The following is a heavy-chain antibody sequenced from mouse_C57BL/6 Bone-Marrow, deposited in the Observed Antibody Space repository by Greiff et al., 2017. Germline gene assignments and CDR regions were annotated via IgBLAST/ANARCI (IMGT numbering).Heavy chain of an antibody. V-gene: IGHV5-17*01. CDR2: ISSGSSTI. CDR1: GFTFSDYG. CDR3: AMEGLGRFDY. J-gene: IGHJ2*01. D-gene: IGHD4-1*01. Sequence: DVKLVESGGGLVKPGGSLKLSCAASGFTFSDYGMHWVRQAPETGLDWVAYISSGSSTIYYADTVKGQFTLSRDNAKNTLFLQMTRLRCEETAMYYCAMEGLGRFDYWGQGTTLPVAS.